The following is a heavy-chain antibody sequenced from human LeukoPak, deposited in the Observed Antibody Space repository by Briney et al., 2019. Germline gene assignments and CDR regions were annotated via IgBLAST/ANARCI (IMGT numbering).Heavy chain of an antibody. D-gene: IGHD3-22*01. CDR1: GFTFSSYA. Sequence: GRSLRLSCAASGFTFSSYAMHWVRQAPGKGLEWVAVISYDGSNKYYADSVKGRFTISRDNSKNTLYLQMNSLRAEDTAVYYCAKHPATFYYDSSGYYPNFDYWGQGTLVTVSS. CDR2: ISYDGSNK. V-gene: IGHV3-30*04. J-gene: IGHJ4*02. CDR3: AKHPATFYYDSSGYYPNFDY.